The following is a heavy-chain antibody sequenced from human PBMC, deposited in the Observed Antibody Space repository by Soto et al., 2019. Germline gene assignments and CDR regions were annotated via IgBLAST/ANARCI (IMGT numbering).Heavy chain of an antibody. Sequence: LIVSYETSAFTFRSYGMHWVRQAPGKGLQWVASISYDGSNKKYVDSVKGRFTVSRDNSKRTLYLQMNSLRKEDTDVYYCVKDKVLDGHYYHSSVLLCWGRGTVVTVSS. D-gene: IGHD1-26*01. CDR1: AFTFRSYG. CDR3: VKDKVLDGHYYHSSVLLC. J-gene: IGHJ4*02. V-gene: IGHV3-30*18. CDR2: ISYDGSNK.